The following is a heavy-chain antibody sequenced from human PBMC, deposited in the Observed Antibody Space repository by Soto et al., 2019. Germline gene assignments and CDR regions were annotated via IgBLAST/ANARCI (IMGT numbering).Heavy chain of an antibody. D-gene: IGHD2-2*01. J-gene: IGHJ6*02. CDR1: GYIFTNSW. Sequence: PGESLKISCKGSGYIFTNSWIGWVRQMPGKGLEWMGIIYPGDPDTRYSPSFQGQVTISADKSITTTYLQWSSLTASDTAMYYCARLQAAMPAAAGMDVWGQGTAVTVS. CDR2: IYPGDPDT. CDR3: ARLQAAMPAAAGMDV. V-gene: IGHV5-51*01.